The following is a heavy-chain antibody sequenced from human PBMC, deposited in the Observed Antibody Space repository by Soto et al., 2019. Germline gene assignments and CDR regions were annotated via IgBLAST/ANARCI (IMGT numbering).Heavy chain of an antibody. CDR1: GFTFSSYS. Sequence: GGSLRLSCAASGFTFSSYSMLWVRQAPGKGLEWVSSISSSSSYIYYADSVKGRFTISRDNAKSSLYLQMNSLRAEDTAVYYCARDGAVAGTYIYAFDIWGQGTMVTVSS. J-gene: IGHJ3*02. CDR2: ISSSSSYI. CDR3: ARDGAVAGTYIYAFDI. D-gene: IGHD6-19*01. V-gene: IGHV3-21*01.